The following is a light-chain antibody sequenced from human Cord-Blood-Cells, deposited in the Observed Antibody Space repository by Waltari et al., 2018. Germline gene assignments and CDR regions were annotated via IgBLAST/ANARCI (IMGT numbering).Light chain of an antibody. V-gene: IGLV2-11*01. Sequence: QSAMTQPRSVAGSPGQLGTISCTGTSSDVGGYNYVSWDQQHPGKAPKLMIYDVSKRPSGVPDRFSGSKPGNTASLTISGLQAEDEADYYCCSYAGSYTWVFGGGTKLTVL. CDR3: CSYAGSYTWV. J-gene: IGLJ3*02. CDR1: SSDVGGYNY. CDR2: DVS.